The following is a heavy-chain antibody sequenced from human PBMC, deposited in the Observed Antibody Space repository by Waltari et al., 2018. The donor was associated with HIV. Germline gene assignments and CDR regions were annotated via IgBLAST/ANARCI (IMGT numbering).Heavy chain of an antibody. CDR3: SRRSTPSPYFFYGLDV. J-gene: IGHJ6*01. CDR2: INQDGSET. V-gene: IGHV3-7*01. CDR1: GFNLGIYW. D-gene: IGHD2-15*01. Sequence: EVQLVEYGGGLVQLGGSLRLSCAPSGFNLGIYWVTWVDRAPWQGLEWVANINQDGSETFYVDSVKGRFNISRDNDNNSVFLQLNSLKVEDTALYYCSRRSTPSPYFFYGLDVWGQGTSVTVS.